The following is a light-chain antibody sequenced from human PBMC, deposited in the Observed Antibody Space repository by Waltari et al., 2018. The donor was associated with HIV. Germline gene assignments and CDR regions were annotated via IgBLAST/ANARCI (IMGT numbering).Light chain of an antibody. V-gene: IGLV2-14*01. Sequence: QSALTQPASVSGSPGQSITISCTGPSSDIGGYNYVSWHQHHPGKAPKLIIFEVSNRPSGVSNRFSGSKSGNTASLIISGLLAEDDADYYCSSYTSGTTWVFGGGTKLTVL. CDR2: EVS. CDR1: SSDIGGYNY. J-gene: IGLJ3*02. CDR3: SSYTSGTTWV.